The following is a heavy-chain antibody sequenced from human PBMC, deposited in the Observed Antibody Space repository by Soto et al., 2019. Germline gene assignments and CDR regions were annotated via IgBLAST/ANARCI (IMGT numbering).Heavy chain of an antibody. J-gene: IGHJ3*02. CDR3: AGETSDYDILTGPTTFDI. Sequence: QVQLQQWGAGLVRPSETLSLTCAVSGGSFSGYYWNWIRQPPGKGLEWIGEINHSGSTDYNPSLKSRITISVDTSKRQISLKLSSVTAADTGVYYCAGETSDYDILTGPTTFDIWGQVTMVTVSS. CDR2: INHSGST. CDR1: GGSFSGYY. D-gene: IGHD3-9*01. V-gene: IGHV4-34*02.